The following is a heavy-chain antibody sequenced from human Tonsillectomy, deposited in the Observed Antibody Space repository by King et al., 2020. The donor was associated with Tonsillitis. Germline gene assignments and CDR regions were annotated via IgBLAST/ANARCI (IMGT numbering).Heavy chain of an antibody. D-gene: IGHD1-20*01. V-gene: IGHV3-30*04. CDR3: AGQHPVTGNNYSGMDV. J-gene: IGHJ6*02. CDR2: ISHDGNNK. Sequence: VQLVESGGGVVQPGRSLRLSCAASGFTFITYAMHWVRQAPGKGLEWVAVISHDGNNKYYAESVKGRFTISRDNSKNTVYLQMNTLRAEDTAVYYCAGQHPVTGNNYSGMDVWGQGTTVTVSS. CDR1: GFTFITYA.